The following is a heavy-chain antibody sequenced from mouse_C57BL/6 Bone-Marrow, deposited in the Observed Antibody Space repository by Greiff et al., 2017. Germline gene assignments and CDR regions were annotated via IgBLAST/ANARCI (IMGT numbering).Heavy chain of an antibody. V-gene: IGHV5-6*01. Sequence: EVNVVESGGDLVKPGGSLKLSCAASGFTFSSYGMSWVRQTPDKRLEWVATISSGGSYTYYPDSVKGRFTISRDNAKNTLYLQMSSLKSEDTAMYYCARPWDGYAMDYWGQGTSVTVSS. CDR3: ARPWDGYAMDY. D-gene: IGHD4-1*01. CDR1: GFTFSSYG. J-gene: IGHJ4*01. CDR2: ISSGGSYT.